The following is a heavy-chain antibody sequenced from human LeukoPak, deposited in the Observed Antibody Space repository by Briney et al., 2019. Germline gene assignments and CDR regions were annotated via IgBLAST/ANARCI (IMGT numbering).Heavy chain of an antibody. V-gene: IGHV4-39*01. CDR2: INHSGST. Sequence: SETLSLTCTVSGGSISSSNYYWSWIRQPPGKGLEWIGEINHSGSTNYNPSLKSRVTISVDTSKNQFSLKLSSVTAADTAVYYCARHYSSSWYTLYNWFDPWGQGTLVTVSS. CDR3: ARHYSSSWYTLYNWFDP. D-gene: IGHD6-13*01. CDR1: GGSISSSNYY. J-gene: IGHJ5*02.